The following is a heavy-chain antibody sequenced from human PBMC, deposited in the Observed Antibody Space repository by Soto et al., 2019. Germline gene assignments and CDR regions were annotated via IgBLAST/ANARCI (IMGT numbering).Heavy chain of an antibody. D-gene: IGHD1-26*01. CDR2: INPKSGGT. J-gene: IGHJ4*02. V-gene: IGHV1-2*02. Sequence: WASVKVSCKASGYTFTVYYMHWVRQAPGQGLEWMGWINPKSGGTMYPQKFQGRVTMTWDTSISTAYMALTRLRSDDTAVYYCARDLAKGGGSAGFDYWGQGTLVTVPQ. CDR3: ARDLAKGGGSAGFDY. CDR1: GYTFTVYY.